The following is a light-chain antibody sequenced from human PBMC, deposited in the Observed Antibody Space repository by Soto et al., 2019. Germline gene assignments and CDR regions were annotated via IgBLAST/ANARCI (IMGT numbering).Light chain of an antibody. J-gene: IGKJ1*01. CDR1: QSVSSNH. CDR2: GGS. V-gene: IGKV3-20*01. CDR3: QQYSSPRP. Sequence: IVLTQSPGSLSLSPGERATLSCRASQSVSSNHLAWYQQKPGQAPRLLIYGGSSRATAIPVRFSGSGSETDFTLTITRLEPEDFAVYYCQQYSSPRPLAQGTKVDIK.